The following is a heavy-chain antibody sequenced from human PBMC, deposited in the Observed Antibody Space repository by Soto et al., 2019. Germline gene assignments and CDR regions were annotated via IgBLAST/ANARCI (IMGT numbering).Heavy chain of an antibody. CDR2: IYYSGST. Sequence: ETLSLTCTVSGGSIGSSSYYWGWIRQPPGKGLEWIGSIYYSGSTYYNPSLKSRVTISVDTSKNQFSLKLSSVTAADTAVYYCARLSSGSGSYYRNYYYYMDVWGKGTTVTVSS. CDR1: GGSIGSSSYY. J-gene: IGHJ6*03. CDR3: ARLSSGSGSYYRNYYYYMDV. V-gene: IGHV4-39*01. D-gene: IGHD3-10*01.